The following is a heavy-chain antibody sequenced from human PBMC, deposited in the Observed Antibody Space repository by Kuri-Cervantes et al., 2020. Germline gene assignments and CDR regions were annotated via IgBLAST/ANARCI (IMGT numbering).Heavy chain of an antibody. Sequence: GESLKISCAASGFTFSSYWMSWVRQAPGKGLEWVANIKQDGSEKYYVDSVKGRFTISRDNAKNSLYLQMNSLRAEDTALYYCAKNSDSRSWSFGLYYYMDVWGKGTTVTVSS. V-gene: IGHV3-7*03. CDR1: GFTFSSYW. CDR3: AKNSDSRSWSFGLYYYMDV. J-gene: IGHJ6*03. CDR2: IKQDGSEK. D-gene: IGHD6-13*01.